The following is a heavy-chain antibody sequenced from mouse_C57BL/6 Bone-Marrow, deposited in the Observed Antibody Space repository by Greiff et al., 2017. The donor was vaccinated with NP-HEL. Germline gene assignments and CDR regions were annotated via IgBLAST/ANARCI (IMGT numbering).Heavy chain of an antibody. CDR3: TSMVTPAWFAY. Sequence: QVQLKESGAELVRHGASVTLSCKASGYTFTDYEMHWVKQTPVHGLEWIGAIDPETGGTAYNQKFKGKAILTADKSSSTAYMELRSLTSEDSAVYYCTSMVTPAWFAYWGQGTLVTVSA. D-gene: IGHD2-2*01. CDR1: GYTFTDYE. CDR2: IDPETGGT. V-gene: IGHV1-15*01. J-gene: IGHJ3*01.